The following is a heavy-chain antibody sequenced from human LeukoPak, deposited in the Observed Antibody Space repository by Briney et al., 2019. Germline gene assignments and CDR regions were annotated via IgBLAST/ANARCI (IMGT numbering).Heavy chain of an antibody. CDR3: ARGGYCSSTSCYRIYFDY. CDR2: INHSGST. V-gene: IGHV4-34*01. D-gene: IGHD2-2*02. CDR1: GGSFSGYY. J-gene: IGHJ4*02. Sequence: PSETLSLTCAVYGGSFSGYYWSWIRQPPGKGLEWIGEINHSGSTNYNPSLKSRVTISVDTSKNQFFLKLSSVTAADTAVYYCARGGYCSSTSCYRIYFDYWGQGTLVTVSS.